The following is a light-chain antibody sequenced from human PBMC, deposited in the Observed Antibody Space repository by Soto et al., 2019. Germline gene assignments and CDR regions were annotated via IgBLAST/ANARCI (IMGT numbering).Light chain of an antibody. Sequence: QSVLTQPPSASASLGASVTLTCTLSSGYSNYKVDWYQQRPGKGPRFVMRVGTGGIVGSKGDGIPDRFSVLGSGLNRYLTIKNIQEEDESDYHCGADHGSGSNFAGIGGGTKLTVL. CDR2: VGTGGIVG. V-gene: IGLV9-49*01. CDR3: GADHGSGSNFAG. CDR1: SGYSNYK. J-gene: IGLJ2*01.